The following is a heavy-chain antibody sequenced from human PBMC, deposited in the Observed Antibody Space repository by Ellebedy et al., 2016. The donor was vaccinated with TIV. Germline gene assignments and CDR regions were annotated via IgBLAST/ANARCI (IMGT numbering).Heavy chain of an antibody. CDR3: ASYSGSGSYHH. J-gene: IGHJ5*02. D-gene: IGHD3-10*01. CDR1: GFSFSNYI. V-gene: IGHV3-23*01. Sequence: GESLKISCAASGFSFSNYIMNWVRQAPGKGLEWVSGISGNGGTTFYADSVKGRFTISRDNSKNTLYLQMNSLRAEDTAVYYCASYSGSGSYHHWGQGTLVTVSS. CDR2: ISGNGGTT.